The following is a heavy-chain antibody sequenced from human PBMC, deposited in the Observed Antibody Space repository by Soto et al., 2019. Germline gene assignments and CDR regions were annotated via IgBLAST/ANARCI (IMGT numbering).Heavy chain of an antibody. J-gene: IGHJ6*02. CDR3: ARAADDYVWGSYRYSYYGMDV. CDR1: GGTFSSYT. CDR2: IIPILGIA. D-gene: IGHD3-16*02. V-gene: IGHV1-69*02. Sequence: QVQLVQSGAEVKKPGSSVKVSCKASGGTFSSYTISWVRQAPGQGLEWMGRIIPILGIANYAQKFQGRVTITAAKSTSTAYMELSSLRSEDTAVYYCARAADDYVWGSYRYSYYGMDVWGQGTTVTVSS.